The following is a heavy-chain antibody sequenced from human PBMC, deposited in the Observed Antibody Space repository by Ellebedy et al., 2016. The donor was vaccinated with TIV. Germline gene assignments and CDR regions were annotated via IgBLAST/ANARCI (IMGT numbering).Heavy chain of an antibody. CDR1: GYTFTSYY. J-gene: IGHJ4*02. CDR3: ARDYSSSTDFDY. CDR2: INPNSGGT. D-gene: IGHD6-6*01. V-gene: IGHV1-2*02. Sequence: ASVKVSCKASGYTFTSYYMHWVRQAPGQGLEWMGWINPNSGGTNYAQKFQGRVTMTRDTSISTAYMELSGLRSDDTAVYYCARDYSSSTDFDYWGQGTLVTVSS.